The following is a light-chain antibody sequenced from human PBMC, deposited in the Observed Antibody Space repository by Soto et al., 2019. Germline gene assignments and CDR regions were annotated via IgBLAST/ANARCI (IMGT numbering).Light chain of an antibody. CDR1: SGDVGGFNL. Sequence: QSALTQPASVSGSPGQSITISCTGTSGDVGGFNLVSWFQQHPGKAPRLIIYEVNKRPSGVPDRFSGSKSGNTASLTVSGLQAEDEADYYCNSYAGNNILVFGGGTKLTVL. J-gene: IGLJ2*01. CDR3: NSYAGNNILV. CDR2: EVN. V-gene: IGLV2-8*01.